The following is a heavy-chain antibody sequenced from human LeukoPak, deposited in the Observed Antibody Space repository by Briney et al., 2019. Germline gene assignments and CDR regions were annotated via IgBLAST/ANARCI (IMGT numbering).Heavy chain of an antibody. CDR1: GGTFSSYA. D-gene: IGHD4-17*01. V-gene: IGHV1-69*13. CDR2: IIPIFGTA. Sequence: GASVKVSCKASGGTFSSYAISWVRQAPGQGLEWMGGIIPIFGTANYAQKFQGRVTITADESTSTAYMELSSLRSEETAVYYCASPTNTVTTYDAFDIWGQGTMVTVSS. J-gene: IGHJ3*02. CDR3: ASPTNTVTTYDAFDI.